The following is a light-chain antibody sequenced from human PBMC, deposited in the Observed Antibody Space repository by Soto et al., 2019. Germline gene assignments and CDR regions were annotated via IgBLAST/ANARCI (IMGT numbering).Light chain of an antibody. CDR3: SSYVTGNSLI. CDR1: SRDVGGHDY. Sequence: QSVLTQPPSASGSPGQSVTISCTGTSRDVGGHDYVSWYQQHPGKVPKLMIYEVNKRPSGVPDRFSGSKSGNTASLTVSGLQAEDEADYYCSSYVTGNSLIFGGGTKVTVL. J-gene: IGLJ2*01. V-gene: IGLV2-8*01. CDR2: EVN.